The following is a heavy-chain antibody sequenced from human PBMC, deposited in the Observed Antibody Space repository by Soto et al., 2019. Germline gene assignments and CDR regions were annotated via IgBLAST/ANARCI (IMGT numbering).Heavy chain of an antibody. Sequence: QVQLQESGPGLVKPSGTLSLTCAVSGVSISSSQWWSWVRQPPGRGLEWIGEIYHNEHTNYNPSLRSRLTMSLDKSKNKVALKLSSVTAADTATYYCGRTKDLFYGVDVWGQGTTVTVSS. CDR1: GVSISSSQW. V-gene: IGHV4-4*02. CDR2: IYHNEHT. D-gene: IGHD3-10*01. CDR3: GRTKDLFYGVDV. J-gene: IGHJ6*02.